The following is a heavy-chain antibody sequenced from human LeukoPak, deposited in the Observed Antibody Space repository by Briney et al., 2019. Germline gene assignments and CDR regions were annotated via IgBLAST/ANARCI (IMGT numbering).Heavy chain of an antibody. CDR1: GGSISSGSYY. J-gene: IGHJ6*03. CDR3: ARKPTYYYGSGSYYYYYMDV. Sequence: SETLSLTCTVYGGSISSGSYYWSWIRQPAGKGLEWIGRIYTSGSTNYNPSLKSRVTISVDTSKNQFSLKLSSVTAADTAVYYCARKPTYYYGSGSYYYYYMDVWGKGTTVTISS. CDR2: IYTSGST. D-gene: IGHD3-10*01. V-gene: IGHV4-61*02.